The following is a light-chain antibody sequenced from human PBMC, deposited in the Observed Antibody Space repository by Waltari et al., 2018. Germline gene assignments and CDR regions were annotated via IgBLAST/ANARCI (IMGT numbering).Light chain of an antibody. J-gene: IGKJ1*01. V-gene: IGKV3-20*01. Sequence: EIMLTQSPGTLSLSPVESTTLSCRANQSISTYLAWYQQKPGQSPRLLIYDASIMATGIPDRFSGSGYGTDFSLTISRLEPEDYAVYYCQKYGSLPATFGRGTKVEIK. CDR1: QSISTY. CDR3: QKYGSLPAT. CDR2: DAS.